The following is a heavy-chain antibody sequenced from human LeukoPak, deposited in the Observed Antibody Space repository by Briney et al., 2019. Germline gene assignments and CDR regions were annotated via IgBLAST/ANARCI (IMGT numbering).Heavy chain of an antibody. J-gene: IGHJ4*02. D-gene: IGHD2-15*01. CDR2: ISNNGGYT. CDR1: GFTFSSSA. V-gene: IGHV3-23*01. Sequence: GGSLRLSCAASGFTFSSSAMSWVRQAPGKGLEWVSAISNNGGYTYYADSVQGRFTVSRDNSKSTLCLQMNSLRAEDTAVYYCAKQLGYCSDGSCYFPYWGQGTLVTVSS. CDR3: AKQLGYCSDGSCYFPY.